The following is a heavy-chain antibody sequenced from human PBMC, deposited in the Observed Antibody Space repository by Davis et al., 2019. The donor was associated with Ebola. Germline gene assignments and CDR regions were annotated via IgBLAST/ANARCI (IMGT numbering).Heavy chain of an antibody. CDR2: IYPDDSET. V-gene: IGHV5-51*01. CDR1: GDTFTNSW. D-gene: IGHD3-22*01. Sequence: GESLKISCKDSGDTFTNSWIAWVRQQPGKGLEFMGIIYPDDSETRYSPSFQGQVTISADTSTNTAYVQWGSLKASDSATYYCARHPKFSSGLRYFDSWGQGTQVTVSS. J-gene: IGHJ4*02. CDR3: ARHPKFSSGLRYFDS.